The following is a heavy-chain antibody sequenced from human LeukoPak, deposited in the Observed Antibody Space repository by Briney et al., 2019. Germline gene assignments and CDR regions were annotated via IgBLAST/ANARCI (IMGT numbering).Heavy chain of an antibody. V-gene: IGHV3-66*01. CDR1: GFTLSSNY. Sequence: GGSLRLSCAASGFTLSSNYMSGVRQAPAKGLEWVSVIYNGGSTYYSDSVTGRFTISRGNSKNMRYLQMNSLSTEDTAVYYCAGGPKQQLVWGGASNGFDPWGQGTLVTVSS. CDR2: IYNGGST. CDR3: AGGPKQQLVWGGASNGFDP. J-gene: IGHJ5*02. D-gene: IGHD6-13*01.